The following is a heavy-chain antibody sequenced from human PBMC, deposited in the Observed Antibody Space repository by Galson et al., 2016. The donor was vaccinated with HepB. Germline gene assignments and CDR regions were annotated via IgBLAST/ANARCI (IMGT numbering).Heavy chain of an antibody. CDR1: GLSINSNY. J-gene: IGHJ4*02. Sequence: SLRLSCAVSGLSINSNYMTWVRQAPGKGLEWVSFLYSSGNTYYADSVKGRFTFSRDNSKNTLYLQMTSLTVEDTAVYYCARQDFAGVYFDYWGQGTLVTVSS. D-gene: IGHD7-27*01. CDR2: LYSSGNT. V-gene: IGHV3-66*04. CDR3: ARQDFAGVYFDY.